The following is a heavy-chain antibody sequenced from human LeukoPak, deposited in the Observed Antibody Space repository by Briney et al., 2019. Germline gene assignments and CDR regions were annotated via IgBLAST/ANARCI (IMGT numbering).Heavy chain of an antibody. CDR2: IYYNGDT. J-gene: IGHJ5*02. V-gene: IGHV4-59*01. Sequence: PSETLSLTCTVSGGSMRSFYWSWIRQPPGKGLEWIGYIYYNGDTNYNPSLKSRVTISVDTSKNQFSLKLSSVTAADTAVYYCARVGVDTNWFDPWGQGTLVTVSS. D-gene: IGHD5-18*01. CDR3: ARVGVDTNWFDP. CDR1: GGSMRSFY.